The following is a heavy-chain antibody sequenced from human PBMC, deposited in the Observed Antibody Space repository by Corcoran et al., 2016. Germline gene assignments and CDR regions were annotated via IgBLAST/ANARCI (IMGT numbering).Heavy chain of an antibody. CDR3: ARVGGSWATYNRAEHVFDI. V-gene: IGHV3-7*01. J-gene: IGHJ3*02. Sequence: EVRLVDSGGGLIQPGGSLRLSCAASGFTFSSYWMSWFRQAPGKGLEWVASIKNDGSEKYYVDSVKGRFTISRGNVENSLYRQMNSLRAEDTAVYYCARVGGSWATYNRAEHVFDIWGQGTMVTVSS. D-gene: IGHD1-20*01. CDR1: GFTFSSYW. CDR2: IKNDGSEK.